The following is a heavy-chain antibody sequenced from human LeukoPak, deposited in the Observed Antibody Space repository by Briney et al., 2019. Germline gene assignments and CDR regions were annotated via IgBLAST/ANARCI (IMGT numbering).Heavy chain of an antibody. Sequence: SETLSLTCTVSGDSISSRSYYWAWIRQPPGKGLEWIGAVYYSGSTYYNPSLKSRLTISLDTSKHQFSLKLTSVTAADTAVYYCARQPYYYDSSGYYFCYYGMDVWGQGTTVTVSS. D-gene: IGHD3-22*01. CDR2: VYYSGST. V-gene: IGHV4-39*01. CDR3: ARQPYYYDSSGYYFCYYGMDV. J-gene: IGHJ6*02. CDR1: GDSISSRSYY.